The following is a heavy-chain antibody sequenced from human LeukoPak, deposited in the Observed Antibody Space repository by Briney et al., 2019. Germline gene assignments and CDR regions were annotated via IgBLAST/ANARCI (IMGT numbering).Heavy chain of an antibody. Sequence: SETLSLTCAVYGGSFSGYHWSWIRQPPGKGLEWIGEINHSGSTNYNPSLKSRVTISVDTSKNQFSLKLSSVTAADTAVYYCARFRRIAAAGTEYYFDYWGQGTLVTVSS. D-gene: IGHD6-13*01. V-gene: IGHV4-34*01. CDR2: INHSGST. J-gene: IGHJ4*02. CDR1: GGSFSGYH. CDR3: ARFRRIAAAGTEYYFDY.